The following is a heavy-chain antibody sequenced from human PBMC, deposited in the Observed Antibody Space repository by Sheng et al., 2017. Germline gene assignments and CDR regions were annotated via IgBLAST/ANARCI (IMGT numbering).Heavy chain of an antibody. V-gene: IGHV1-69*08. CDR2: IIPILGIA. J-gene: IGHJ4*02. D-gene: IGHD3-22*01. Sequence: QVQLVQSGAEVKKPGSSVKVSCKASGGTFSSYTISWVRQAPGQGLEWMGRIIPILGIANYAQKFQGRVTITADKSTSTAYMELSSLRSEDTAVYYCARDPYYYDSSGYRAANWGQGTLVTVSS. CDR3: ARDPYYYDSSGYRAAN. CDR1: GGTFSSYT.